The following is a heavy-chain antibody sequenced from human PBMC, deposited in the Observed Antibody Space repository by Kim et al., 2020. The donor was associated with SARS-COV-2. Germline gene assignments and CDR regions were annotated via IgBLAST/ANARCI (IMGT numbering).Heavy chain of an antibody. Sequence: GGSLRLSCAASGFTFSDYYMSWVRQAPGRGLEWVANINQGGHAKLYVDSVKGRFTISRENAYNSLYLQMNNLRVEDTAVYYCARWDGYYFWGQGTLVTVSS. CDR3: ARWDGYYF. CDR2: INQGGHAK. V-gene: IGHV3-7*01. D-gene: IGHD1-1*01. CDR1: GFTFSDYY. J-gene: IGHJ4*02.